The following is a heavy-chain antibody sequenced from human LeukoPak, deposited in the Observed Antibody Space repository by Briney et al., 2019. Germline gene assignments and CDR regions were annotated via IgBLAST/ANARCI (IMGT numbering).Heavy chain of an antibody. CDR1: GFTFDDYA. CDR2: ISWDGGST. Sequence: GGSLRLSCAASGFTFDDYAMHWVRQAPGKGLEWVSLISWDGGSTYYADSVKGRFTISRDNAKNSLSLQMNSLRAEDTAVYYCARETPDSSGWDWGQGTLVTVSS. J-gene: IGHJ4*02. V-gene: IGHV3-43D*03. D-gene: IGHD6-19*01. CDR3: ARETPDSSGWD.